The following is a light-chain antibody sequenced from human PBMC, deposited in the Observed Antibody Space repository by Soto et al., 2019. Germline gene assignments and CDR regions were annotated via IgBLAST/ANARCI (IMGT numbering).Light chain of an antibody. CDR2: EGS. CDR1: SSDVGSYNL. J-gene: IGLJ1*01. V-gene: IGLV2-23*01. CDR3: CSYAGSSTYV. Sequence: QSVLTQPASVSGSPGQSITISCTVTSSDVGSYNLVSWYQQHPGKAPKLMIYEGSKRPSGVSNRFSGSKSGNTASLTISGLQAEDEADYYCCSYAGSSTYVFGTGTKVNV.